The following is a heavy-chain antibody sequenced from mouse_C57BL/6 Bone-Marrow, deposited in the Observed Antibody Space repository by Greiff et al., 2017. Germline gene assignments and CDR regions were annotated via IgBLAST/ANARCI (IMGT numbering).Heavy chain of an antibody. Sequence: VQLQQPGAELVRPGSSVKLSCKASGYTFTSYWMDWVKQSPGQGLEWIGNIYPSDSETHYNQKFKDKATLTVDKSSSTAYMQLSSLTSEDSAVYYCARFYYGYDDAMDYWGQGTSVTVSS. CDR1: GYTFTSYW. V-gene: IGHV1-61*01. J-gene: IGHJ4*01. D-gene: IGHD2-2*01. CDR3: ARFYYGYDDAMDY. CDR2: IYPSDSET.